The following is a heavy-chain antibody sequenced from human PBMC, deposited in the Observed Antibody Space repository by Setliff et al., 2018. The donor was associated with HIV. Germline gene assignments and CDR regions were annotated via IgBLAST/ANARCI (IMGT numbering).Heavy chain of an antibody. D-gene: IGHD1-26*01. Sequence: GGSLRLSCAASGFTFSSFWMTWVRQAPGKGLEWVANIKEDGSETFYVDSVKGRFTMSRDNAMNLVYLEMNSLKVEDTAVYYCARDATRGGDFDFWGQGTLVTVSS. CDR2: IKEDGSET. CDR3: ARDATRGGDFDF. CDR1: GFTFSSFW. V-gene: IGHV3-7*01. J-gene: IGHJ4*02.